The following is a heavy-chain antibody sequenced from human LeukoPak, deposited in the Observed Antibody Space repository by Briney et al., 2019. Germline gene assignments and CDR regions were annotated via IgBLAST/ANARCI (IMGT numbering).Heavy chain of an antibody. CDR2: IYTSGST. CDR3: ARGNPLDY. J-gene: IGHJ4*02. V-gene: IGHV4-61*02. Sequence: SQTLSLTCTVSGGSMSSGSYYWTWIRQPAGKGLEWIGRIYTSGSTNYNPSLKSRVTISLDASKKQFSLKLTSVTAADSAVYYCARGNPLDYWGQGTLVTVSS. CDR1: GGSMSSGSYY. D-gene: IGHD1-14*01.